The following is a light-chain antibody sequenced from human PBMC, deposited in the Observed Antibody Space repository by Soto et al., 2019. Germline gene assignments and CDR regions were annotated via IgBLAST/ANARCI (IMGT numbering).Light chain of an antibody. Sequence: EIVMTQSPATLSVSPGESATLSCRASQSVSSNLAWHQQKPGQAPRILMYDASTRATGISARFSGSGSGREFTLTISSLQSEDFAVYYCQQYHNWPITFGQGTRLEI. CDR3: QQYHNWPIT. CDR1: QSVSSN. V-gene: IGKV3-15*01. J-gene: IGKJ5*01. CDR2: DAS.